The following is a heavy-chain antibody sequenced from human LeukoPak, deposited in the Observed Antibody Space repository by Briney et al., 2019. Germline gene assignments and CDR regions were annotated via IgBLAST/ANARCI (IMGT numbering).Heavy chain of an antibody. CDR1: GDSASSNSAA. Sequence: SQTLSLTCAISGDSASSNSAAWNWIRQSPSRGLEWLGRTYYRSKWYNDYAVPVKSRITINPDTSKNQFSLQLNSVTPEDTAVYYCARDRMANYYDSSGYYFPSYGMDVWGQGTTVTVSS. CDR3: ARDRMANYYDSSGYYFPSYGMDV. CDR2: TYYRSKWYN. V-gene: IGHV6-1*01. J-gene: IGHJ6*02. D-gene: IGHD3-22*01.